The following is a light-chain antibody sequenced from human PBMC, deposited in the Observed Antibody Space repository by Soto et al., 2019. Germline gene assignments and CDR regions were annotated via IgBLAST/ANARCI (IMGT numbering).Light chain of an antibody. CDR3: QQYGSSPLT. Sequence: EIVLTQSPVTLSLSPGERATLSCRASQSVSSSYLAWYQQKLGQAPRLLMYGASSRATGIPDRFSGSGSGTDFTLTISRLEPEDFAVYYCQQYGSSPLTFGGGTKVDIK. V-gene: IGKV3-20*01. J-gene: IGKJ4*01. CDR2: GAS. CDR1: QSVSSSY.